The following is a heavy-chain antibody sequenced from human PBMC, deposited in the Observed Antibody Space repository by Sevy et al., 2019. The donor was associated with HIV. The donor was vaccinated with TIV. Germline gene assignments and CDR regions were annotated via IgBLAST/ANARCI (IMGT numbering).Heavy chain of an antibody. V-gene: IGHV3-21*01. D-gene: IGHD3-22*01. Sequence: GGSLRLSCAASGFSFSSYYMNWVRRAPGKGLEWVSSISTGSHYIYYADSVKGRFTISRDNAKNSLFLQMNSLRAEDTAVYYCARSGKYYDSGAYHWGQGTLVTVSS. CDR2: ISTGSHYI. J-gene: IGHJ4*02. CDR3: ARSGKYYDSGAYH. CDR1: GFSFSSYY.